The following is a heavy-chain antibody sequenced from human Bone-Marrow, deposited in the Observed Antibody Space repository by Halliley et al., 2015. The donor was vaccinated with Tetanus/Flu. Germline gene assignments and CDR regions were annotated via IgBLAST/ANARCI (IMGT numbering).Heavy chain of an antibody. V-gene: IGHV1-69*18. Sequence: QVQLVQSGAEVKKPGSSVKVSCKVSGGTFSSDNLNWVRQAPGQGLEWMGKIIPLFGTADYAQKFQGRVTITADESTTTVYMELTSLRSEDTAFYYGARLLYDYGDNWGQGTLVTVSS. CDR3: ARLLYDYGDN. CDR2: IIPLFGTA. J-gene: IGHJ4*02. D-gene: IGHD3-16*01. CDR1: GGTFSSDN.